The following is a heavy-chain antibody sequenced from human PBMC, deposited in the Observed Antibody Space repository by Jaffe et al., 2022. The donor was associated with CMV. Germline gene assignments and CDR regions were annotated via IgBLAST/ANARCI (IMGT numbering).Heavy chain of an antibody. CDR2: ISSSSSYI. V-gene: IGHV3-21*01. J-gene: IGHJ4*02. Sequence: EVQLVESGGGLVKPGGSLRLSCAASGFTFSSYSMNWVRQAPGKGLEWVSSISSSSSYIYYADSVKGRFTISRDNAKNSLYLQMNSLRAEDTAVYYCARDLTVAGKFYFDYWGQGTLVTVSS. CDR3: ARDLTVAGKFYFDY. D-gene: IGHD6-19*01. CDR1: GFTFSSYS.